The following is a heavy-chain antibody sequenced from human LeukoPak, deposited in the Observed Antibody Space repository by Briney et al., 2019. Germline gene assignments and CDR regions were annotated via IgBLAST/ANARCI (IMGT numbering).Heavy chain of an antibody. CDR3: ARLWSYYDNSGFFEDY. CDR2: INPVGGVT. Sequence: ASVKVSCKASGYIFTNYYLYWVRQAPGQGLELMGVINPVGGVTTYAQRFQGRVTMTRDTSTSTFDMELSSLKSEDTAVYYCARLWSYYDNSGFFEDYWGQGTLVTVSS. D-gene: IGHD3-22*01. J-gene: IGHJ4*02. V-gene: IGHV1-46*01. CDR1: GYIFTNYY.